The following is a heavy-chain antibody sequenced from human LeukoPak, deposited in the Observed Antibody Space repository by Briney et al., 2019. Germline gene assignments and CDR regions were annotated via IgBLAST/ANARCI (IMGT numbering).Heavy chain of an antibody. Sequence: GASVKVSCKASGYTFTSYAMHWVRQAPGQRLEWMGWINAGNGNTKYSQKSQGRVTITRDTSASTAYMELSSLRSEDTAVYYCARPYYYDGSGLPYFDYWGQGTLVTVSS. CDR2: INAGNGNT. CDR1: GYTFTSYA. CDR3: ARPYYYDGSGLPYFDY. V-gene: IGHV1-3*01. J-gene: IGHJ4*02. D-gene: IGHD3-22*01.